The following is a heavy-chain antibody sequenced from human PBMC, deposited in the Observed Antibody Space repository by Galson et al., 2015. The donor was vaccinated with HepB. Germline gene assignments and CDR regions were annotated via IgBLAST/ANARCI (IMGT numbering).Heavy chain of an antibody. V-gene: IGHV2-5*02. CDR3: ARTFDPSGWSYYFDF. J-gene: IGHJ4*02. CDR1: GFSLTTSAVS. CDR2: ISGDEDT. D-gene: IGHD6-19*01. Sequence: PALVKPTQTLTLTCIFSGFSLTTSAVSLAWIRQPPGQALEWLALISGDEDTRYSPSLKNRLRFYKDTSKNQVVLTMPNMDPVDTGTYYYARTFDPSGWSYYFDFWGQGALVTVSS.